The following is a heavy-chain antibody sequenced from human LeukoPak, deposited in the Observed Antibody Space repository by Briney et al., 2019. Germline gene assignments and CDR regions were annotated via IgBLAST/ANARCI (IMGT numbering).Heavy chain of an antibody. D-gene: IGHD6-13*01. CDR2: ISSSGSTI. CDR3: ARDKSSSWGYYYYAMDV. J-gene: IGHJ6*02. CDR1: GFTFSDYY. V-gene: IGHV3-11*01. Sequence: PGGSLRLSCAASGFTFSDYYMSWIRQAPGKGLEWVSYISSSGSTIYYADSVKGRFTISRDNAKNSLYLQMNSLRAEDTAVYYCARDKSSSWGYYYYAMDVWGQGTTVTVSS.